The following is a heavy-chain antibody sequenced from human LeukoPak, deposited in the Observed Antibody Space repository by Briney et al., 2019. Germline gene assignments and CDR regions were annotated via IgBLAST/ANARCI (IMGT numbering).Heavy chain of an antibody. V-gene: IGHV4-59*01. CDR1: GGSISTYY. CDR2: IYYTGST. J-gene: IGHJ5*02. Sequence: SETLSLTCTLSGGSISTYYWSWVRQPPGKGLEWIGYIYYTGSTDYNPSLKSRVTMSVDTSKNQFSLKLSSVTAADTAVYSCARAGSSWYASWGQGTLVTVSS. CDR3: ARAGSSWYAS. D-gene: IGHD6-13*01.